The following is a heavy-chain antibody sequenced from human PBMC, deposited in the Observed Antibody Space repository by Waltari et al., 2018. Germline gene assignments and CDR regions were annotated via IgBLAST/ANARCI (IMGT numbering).Heavy chain of an antibody. CDR3: ARDAGIAVAGIRWFDP. CDR2: IYYSGST. CDR1: GGSISSYY. V-gene: IGHV4-59*01. J-gene: IGHJ5*02. D-gene: IGHD6-19*01. Sequence: QVQLQESGPGLVKPSETLSLTCTVSGGSISSYYWSWIRQPPGKGLEWIGYIYYSGSTNYNPSLKSRVTISVDTSKNQFSLKLSSVTAADTAVYYCARDAGIAVAGIRWFDPWGQGTLVTVSS.